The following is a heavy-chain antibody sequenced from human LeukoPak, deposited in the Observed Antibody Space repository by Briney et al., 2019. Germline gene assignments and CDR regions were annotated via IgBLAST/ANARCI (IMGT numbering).Heavy chain of an antibody. CDR2: IKSKTDGGTK. V-gene: IGHV3-15*01. D-gene: IGHD2-2*01. Sequence: PGGSLRLSCAASGFTFSNAWMSWVRQAPGKGLEWVGRIKSKTDGGTKDYAAPVKGTFTISRDDSKNTLYLQINSLKTEDTAVYYCTTEPPIIVVPAFYYFDYWGQGTLVTVSS. CDR1: GFTFSNAW. J-gene: IGHJ4*02. CDR3: TTEPPIIVVPAFYYFDY.